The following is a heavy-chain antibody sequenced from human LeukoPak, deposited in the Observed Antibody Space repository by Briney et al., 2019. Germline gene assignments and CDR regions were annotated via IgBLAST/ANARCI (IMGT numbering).Heavy chain of an antibody. D-gene: IGHD6-13*01. CDR2: IYYSGST. V-gene: IGHV4-59*12. CDR1: GGSISSYY. Sequence: SKTLSLTCTVSGGSISSYYWSWIRQPPGKGLEWIGYIYYSGSTNYNPSLKSRVTISVDTSKNQFSLKLSSVTAADTAVYYCARDSIAAAGLRSGFDYWGQGTLVTVSS. CDR3: ARDSIAAAGLRSGFDY. J-gene: IGHJ4*02.